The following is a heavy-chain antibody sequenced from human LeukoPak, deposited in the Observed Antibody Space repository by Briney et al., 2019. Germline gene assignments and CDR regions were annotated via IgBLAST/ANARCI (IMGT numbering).Heavy chain of an antibody. CDR1: GFTFSSYA. J-gene: IGHJ4*02. V-gene: IGHV3-23*01. D-gene: IGHD6-13*01. Sequence: GGSLRLSCAASGFTFSSYAMSWVRQAPGKGLEWVSAIIGSGDSTYYADSVKGRFTISRDNSKNTLYLQMNSLRSDDTAVYYCAREAGSSWGLDYWGQGTLVTVSS. CDR3: AREAGSSWGLDY. CDR2: IIGSGDST.